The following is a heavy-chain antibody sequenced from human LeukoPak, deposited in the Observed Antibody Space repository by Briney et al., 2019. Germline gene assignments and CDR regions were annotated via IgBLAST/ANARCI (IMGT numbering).Heavy chain of an antibody. D-gene: IGHD3-22*01. V-gene: IGHV3-30*02. Sequence: GGSLRLSCATPGFAFSSYGMHWVRQAPGKGLEWVGFIRYDGTIKYYADSMKSRFTISRDNSKNTLYLQINTLRDDDTAVYYGAKNAATYYYYSSGYYDHFDYWGQGTLVTVSS. J-gene: IGHJ4*02. CDR1: GFAFSSYG. CDR3: AKNAATYYYYSSGYYDHFDY. CDR2: IRYDGTIK.